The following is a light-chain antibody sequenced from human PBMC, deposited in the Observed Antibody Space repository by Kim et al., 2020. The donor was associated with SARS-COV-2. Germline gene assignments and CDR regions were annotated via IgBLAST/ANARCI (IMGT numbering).Light chain of an antibody. Sequence: SPEESAPLSGRASQSVRSSYLAWYQQKPGQAPRLLFYTASSRATGIPDRFSGSGSGTDFTLTISRLEPEDFAVYYCQQYGSTPFTFGPGTKVDIK. V-gene: IGKV3-20*01. J-gene: IGKJ3*01. CDR3: QQYGSTPFT. CDR1: QSVRSSY. CDR2: TAS.